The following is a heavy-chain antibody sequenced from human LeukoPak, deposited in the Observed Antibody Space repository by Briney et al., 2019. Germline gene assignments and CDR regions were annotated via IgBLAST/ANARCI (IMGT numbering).Heavy chain of an antibody. CDR1: GGTFSSYA. V-gene: IGHV1-69*13. Sequence: ASVKVSCKASGGTFSSYAISWVRQAPGQGLEWMGGIIPIFGTANYAQEFQGRVTITADESTSTAYMELSSLRSEDTAVYYCARLGYCSSTSCSPEYWGQGTLVTVSS. CDR3: ARLGYCSSTSCSPEY. J-gene: IGHJ4*02. D-gene: IGHD2-2*01. CDR2: IIPIFGTA.